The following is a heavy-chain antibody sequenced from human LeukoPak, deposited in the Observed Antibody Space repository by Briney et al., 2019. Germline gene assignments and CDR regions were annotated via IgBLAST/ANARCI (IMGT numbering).Heavy chain of an antibody. V-gene: IGHV1-2*02. CDR2: INPNSGGT. D-gene: IGHD6-6*01. Sequence: ASVKVSCKASGYTFTGYYMHWVRQAPGQGLEWMGWINPNSGGTNYAQKFQGRVTMTRDTSISTAYMELSRLRSDDTAVYYCARDGDLYSSTSFDYWGQGTQVTVPS. CDR3: ARDGDLYSSTSFDY. CDR1: GYTFTGYY. J-gene: IGHJ4*02.